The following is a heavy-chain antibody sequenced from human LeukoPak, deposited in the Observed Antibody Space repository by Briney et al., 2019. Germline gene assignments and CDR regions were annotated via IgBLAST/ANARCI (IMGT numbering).Heavy chain of an antibody. Sequence: GGSLRLSCAASGFTFNNYNMHWVRQAPGKGLEGVAVIWYDGSNKFYGDSVKGRFTMSRENSKNKVYLQMNRLGAEDTAVYYCARDPGWRLEGYFDYWGQGTLVTVSS. V-gene: IGHV3-33*01. D-gene: IGHD1-1*01. CDR3: ARDPGWRLEGYFDY. CDR1: GFTFNNYN. J-gene: IGHJ4*02. CDR2: IWYDGSNK.